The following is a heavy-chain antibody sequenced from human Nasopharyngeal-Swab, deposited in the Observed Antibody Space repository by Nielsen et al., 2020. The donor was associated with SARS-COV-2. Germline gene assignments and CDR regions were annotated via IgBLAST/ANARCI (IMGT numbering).Heavy chain of an antibody. J-gene: IGHJ6*03. Sequence: GGSLRLSCAASEFSVTSNYMYWVRQAPGKGLEWVSVIYSGGTTCYADSVKGRFTISRDNSKNTLYLQMNSLRAEDTAVYYCARGDSGTYDDPYYYLYYYMDVWGKGTTVTVSS. CDR2: IYSGGTT. CDR3: ARGDSGTYDDPYYYLYYYMDV. D-gene: IGHD1-26*01. CDR1: EFSVTSNY. V-gene: IGHV3-53*01.